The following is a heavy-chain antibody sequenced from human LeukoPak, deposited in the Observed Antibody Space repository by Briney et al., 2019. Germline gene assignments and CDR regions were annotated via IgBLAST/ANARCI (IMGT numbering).Heavy chain of an antibody. CDR3: VRDENYGIYINFDF. D-gene: IGHD3-16*01. J-gene: IGHJ4*02. Sequence: GASVKVSCKASGYSFILHGISWVRQAPGQGLEWMGWISTYDGKTNYTQKLQGRVTMTTDTSTSTAYMELRSLRSDDTAVYYCVRDENYGIYINFDFWGQGTLVTVSS. V-gene: IGHV1-18*01. CDR2: ISTYDGKT. CDR1: GYSFILHG.